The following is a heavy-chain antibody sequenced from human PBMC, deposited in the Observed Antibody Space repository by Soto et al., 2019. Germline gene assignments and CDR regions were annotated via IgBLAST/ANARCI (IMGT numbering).Heavy chain of an antibody. D-gene: IGHD3-22*01. CDR1: GGTFSSYT. J-gene: IGHJ4*02. CDR3: ATMGSSGYYSGY. CDR2: IIPILGIA. V-gene: IGHV1-69*02. Sequence: SVKVSCKASGGTFSSYTISWVRQAPGQGLEWMGRIIPILGIANYAQKFQGRVTITADKSTSTAYMELSSLRSEDTAVYYCATMGSSGYYSGYWGQGTLVTVSS.